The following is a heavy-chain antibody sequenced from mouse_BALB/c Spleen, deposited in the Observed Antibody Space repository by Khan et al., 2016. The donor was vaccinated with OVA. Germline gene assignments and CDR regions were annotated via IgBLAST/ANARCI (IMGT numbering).Heavy chain of an antibody. J-gene: IGHJ4*01. CDR1: AFNIKDTY. CDR2: IDPANGNT. CDR3: ARDGAVISQWFGMDY. V-gene: IGHV14-3*02. Sequence: VQLQQSGAELVKPGASVKLSCTASAFNIKDTYIHWVKQRPEQGLEWIGRIDPANGNTKYDPKFQGKATVTAETSSNKAYLQLRSLTSEDTAVYYGARDGAVISQWFGMDYWGQGTSVTVSS. D-gene: IGHD1-1*02.